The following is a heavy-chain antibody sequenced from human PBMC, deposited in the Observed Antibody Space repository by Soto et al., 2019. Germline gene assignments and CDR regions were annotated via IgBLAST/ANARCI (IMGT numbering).Heavy chain of an antibody. D-gene: IGHD3-22*01. Sequence: PSETLSLTCTVCGGSISSGCYYWSGIRQHKGKGLEWIGYIYHNGNTFYNASLKSRLSISVDTSKNQFSLNLNSVTAADTAVYHFARVYYYIRGYSVGWFDPCGPGTLVTVSS. CDR3: ARVYYYIRGYSVGWFDP. CDR1: GGSISSGCYY. CDR2: IYHNGNT. V-gene: IGHV4-31*03. J-gene: IGHJ5*02.